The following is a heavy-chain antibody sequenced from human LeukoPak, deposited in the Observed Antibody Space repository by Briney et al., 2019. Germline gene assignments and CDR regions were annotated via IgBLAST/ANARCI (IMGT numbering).Heavy chain of an antibody. CDR3: ARRMAGTKSFDY. J-gene: IGHJ4*02. D-gene: IGHD3-10*01. V-gene: IGHV5-51*01. CDR1: GYSFSIYW. Sequence: GESLKISCKGSGYSFSIYWIGWLRQMPGKGLEWMGIIYPGDSDTTYGPSFQGQVSISVDKSLSTAYLYWGSLEASDTAMYYCARRMAGTKSFDYWGQGTLVTVSS. CDR2: IYPGDSDT.